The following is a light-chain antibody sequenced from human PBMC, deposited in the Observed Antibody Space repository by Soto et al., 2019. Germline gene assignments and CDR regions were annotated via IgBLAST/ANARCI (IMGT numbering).Light chain of an antibody. Sequence: DIQMTQSPSTLSASVGDRVTITCRASQSISSWLAWYQQKPGKAPKLLIYKASSLETGVPSSLRGSGSGTEFTLTISSLQPDDFATYTCQQYNSYPYTFGQGTKLEIK. CDR1: QSISSW. CDR3: QQYNSYPYT. J-gene: IGKJ2*01. V-gene: IGKV1-5*03. CDR2: KAS.